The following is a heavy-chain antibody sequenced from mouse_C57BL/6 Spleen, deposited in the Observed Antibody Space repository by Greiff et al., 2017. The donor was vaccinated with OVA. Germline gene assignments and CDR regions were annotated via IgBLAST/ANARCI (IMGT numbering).Heavy chain of an antibody. CDR2: IYPGSGST. V-gene: IGHV1-55*01. CDR1: GYTFTSYW. Sequence: QVQLKQPGAELVKPGASVKMSCKASGYTFTSYWITWVKQRPGQGLEWIGDIYPGSGSTNYNEKFKSKATLTVDTSSSTAYMQLSSLTSEDSAVYYCARKRDYGSSYYAMDYWGQGTSVTVSS. CDR3: ARKRDYGSSYYAMDY. J-gene: IGHJ4*01. D-gene: IGHD1-1*01.